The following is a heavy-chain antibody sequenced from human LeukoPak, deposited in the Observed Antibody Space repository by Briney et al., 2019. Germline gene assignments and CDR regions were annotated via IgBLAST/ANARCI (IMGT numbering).Heavy chain of an antibody. D-gene: IGHD2-2*01. CDR1: GFTFSSYW. Sequence: GGSLRLSCAASGFTFSSYWMHWVRQAPGKGLEWVAVISYDGSNKYYADSVKGRFTISRDNSKNTLYLQMNSLRAEDTAVYYCARDYAPYATYYYYYGMDVWGQGTTVTVSS. CDR2: ISYDGSNK. V-gene: IGHV3-30-3*01. CDR3: ARDYAPYATYYYYYGMDV. J-gene: IGHJ6*02.